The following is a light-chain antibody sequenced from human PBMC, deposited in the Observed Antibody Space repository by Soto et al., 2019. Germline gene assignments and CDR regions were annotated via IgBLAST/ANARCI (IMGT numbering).Light chain of an antibody. CDR3: QQYGGSHLT. J-gene: IGKJ4*01. Sequence: EIVLTQSPGTLSLSPGERATLSCRASQSVSSSFLAWYQQKPGQAPRFLIYGASSRATGIPDRFSGSGSGTDFTLTISRLEPEDFAVYYCQQYGGSHLTFGGGTKVEIQ. V-gene: IGKV3-20*01. CDR2: GAS. CDR1: QSVSSSF.